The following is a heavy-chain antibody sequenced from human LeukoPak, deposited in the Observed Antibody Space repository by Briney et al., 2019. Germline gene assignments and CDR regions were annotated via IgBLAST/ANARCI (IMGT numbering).Heavy chain of an antibody. CDR3: AREVISIPSYFDS. D-gene: IGHD2-21*01. Sequence: GGSLRLSCAASGFSFSSSYMYWVRQAPGKGLEWVSFFYRGDTTYYAESVRGRFTISRDNSKNTLYLLMNSLIPEDTAVYYCAREVISIPSYFDSWGQGTLVTVSS. V-gene: IGHV3-53*01. J-gene: IGHJ4*02. CDR2: FYRGDTT. CDR1: GFSFSSSY.